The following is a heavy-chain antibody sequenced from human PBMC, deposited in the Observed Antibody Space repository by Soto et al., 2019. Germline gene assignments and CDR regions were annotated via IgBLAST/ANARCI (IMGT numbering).Heavy chain of an antibody. CDR2: INPSGGST. CDR1: GYTFTSTW. CDR3: AREYSSGWYLYYYYGMDV. V-gene: IGHV1-46*01. Sequence: GASVKVSCKASGYTFTSTWMHWVRQAPGQGLEWMGIINPSGGSTSYAQKFQGRVTMTRDTSTSTVYMELSSLRSEDTAVYYCAREYSSGWYLYYYYGMDVWGQGTTVTVSS. J-gene: IGHJ6*02. D-gene: IGHD6-19*01.